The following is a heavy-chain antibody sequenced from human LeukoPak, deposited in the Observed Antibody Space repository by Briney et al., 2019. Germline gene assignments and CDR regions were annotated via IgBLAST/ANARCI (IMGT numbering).Heavy chain of an antibody. CDR3: ARAVSTGTAIYWFDP. V-gene: IGHV4-38-2*02. J-gene: IGHJ5*02. Sequence: SETLSLTCTVSGYSISSDYYWGWIRQPPGKGLEWIGSIYHSGTTYYNPSLKSRVTISVDTSKNQFSLKLSSVTAADTAVYYCARAVSTGTAIYWFDPWGQGTLVTVSS. D-gene: IGHD1-1*01. CDR1: GYSISSDYY. CDR2: IYHSGTT.